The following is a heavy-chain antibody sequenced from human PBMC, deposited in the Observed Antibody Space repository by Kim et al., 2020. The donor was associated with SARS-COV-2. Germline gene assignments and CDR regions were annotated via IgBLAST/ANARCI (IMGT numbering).Heavy chain of an antibody. CDR3: ARGLHDYGDSYFDY. V-gene: IGHV4-34*01. J-gene: IGHJ4*02. Sequence: SPALKRRVTIAVDTSKNPFSLKLRSVTAADTAVYYCARGLHDYGDSYFDYWGQGTLVTVSS. D-gene: IGHD4-17*01.